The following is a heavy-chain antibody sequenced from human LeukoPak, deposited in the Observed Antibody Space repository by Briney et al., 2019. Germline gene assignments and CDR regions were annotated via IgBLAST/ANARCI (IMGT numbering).Heavy chain of an antibody. J-gene: IGHJ4*02. CDR3: ARVNSDYSDSSGIDY. Sequence: SETLSLTCAVYGGSFSGYYWSWIRQPPGKGLEWIGEIKHSGSTNYNPSLKSRVTISVDTSKNQFSLKLSSVTAADTAVYYCARVNSDYSDSSGIDYWGQGTLVTVSS. D-gene: IGHD3-22*01. CDR2: IKHSGST. V-gene: IGHV4-34*01. CDR1: GGSFSGYY.